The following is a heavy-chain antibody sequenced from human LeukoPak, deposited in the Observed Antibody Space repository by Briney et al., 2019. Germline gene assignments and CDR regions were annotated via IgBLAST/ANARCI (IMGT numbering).Heavy chain of an antibody. CDR3: ARHTEGRFLEWLPSANFDF. Sequence: SETLSLTCDVSGNSISSGDYWGWIRQSPEKGLEWIGSIYHSGVTYDNPPLKSRVSLSVDTSKNQFSLKVTSVTAADTAVYFCARHTEGRFLEWLPSANFDFWGQGTLVTVST. J-gene: IGHJ4*02. D-gene: IGHD3-3*01. CDR2: IYHSGVT. CDR1: GNSISSGDY. V-gene: IGHV4-38-2*01.